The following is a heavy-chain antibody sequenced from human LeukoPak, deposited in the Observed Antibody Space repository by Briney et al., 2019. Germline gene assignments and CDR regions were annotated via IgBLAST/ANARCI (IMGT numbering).Heavy chain of an antibody. Sequence: GGSLRLSCAASGFTFSSYWMHWVRQAPGKGLVWVSRINSDGSTTNYADSVKGRFTISRDNAKNTLYLQMNTLRADDTAVYYCAGDLVGARTDYWGQGTLVTVSS. V-gene: IGHV3-74*01. D-gene: IGHD1-26*01. CDR2: INSDGSTT. J-gene: IGHJ4*02. CDR3: AGDLVGARTDY. CDR1: GFTFSSYW.